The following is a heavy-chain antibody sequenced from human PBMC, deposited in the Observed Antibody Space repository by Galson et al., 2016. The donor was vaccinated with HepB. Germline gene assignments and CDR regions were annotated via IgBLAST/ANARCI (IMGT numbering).Heavy chain of an antibody. CDR1: GFTFSDYP. Sequence: SLRLSCATSGFTFSDYPMYWIRQAPGEGLEWVARISHDAIHTSYADSLKGRFTFSRDNAKKSLYLQMNSLRAEDTAVYYCARKLYYYDSSDFGWFDPWGQGTLVTVSS. J-gene: IGHJ5*02. CDR2: ISHDAIHT. CDR3: ARKLYYYDSSDFGWFDP. V-gene: IGHV3-30-3*01. D-gene: IGHD3-22*01.